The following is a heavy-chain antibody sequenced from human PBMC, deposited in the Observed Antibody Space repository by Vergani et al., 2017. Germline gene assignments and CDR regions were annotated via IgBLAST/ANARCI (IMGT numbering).Heavy chain of an antibody. V-gene: IGHV1-46*03. CDR2: INPSGGHT. CDR1: GYTFSNYY. Sequence: QVQVVQSGAAVKKSGASVKVSCKTSGYTFSNYYMHWVRHAPGQGLAWMGIINPSGGHTNYAQKFQGRVTMTRDTSTSTVYMELSSLRSEDTAIYYCARGYYGILTGYRYWGQGTLVTVSA. J-gene: IGHJ4*02. D-gene: IGHD3-9*01. CDR3: ARGYYGILTGYRY.